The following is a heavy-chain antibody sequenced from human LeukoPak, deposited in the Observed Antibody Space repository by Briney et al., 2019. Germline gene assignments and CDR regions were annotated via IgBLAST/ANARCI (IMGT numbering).Heavy chain of an antibody. J-gene: IGHJ4*02. D-gene: IGHD3-22*01. CDR3: ARALYYYDSSGIIDY. V-gene: IGHV4-34*01. CDR2: INHSGST. Sequence: PSETLSLTCAVYGGSFSGYYWSWIRQPPGRGLEWIGEINHSGSTNYNPSLKSRVTILVDTSKNQFSLKLSSVTAADTAVYYCARALYYYDSSGIIDYWGQGTLVTVSS. CDR1: GGSFSGYY.